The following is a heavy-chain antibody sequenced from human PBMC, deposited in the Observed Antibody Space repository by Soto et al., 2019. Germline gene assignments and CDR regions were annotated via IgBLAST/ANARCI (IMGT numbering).Heavy chain of an antibody. CDR1: GGSISSGDYY. V-gene: IGHV4-30-4*01. J-gene: IGHJ4*02. Sequence: QVQLQESGPGLVKPSQTLSLTCTVSGGSISSGDYYWTWIRQPPGKGLEWIGYIYYSGYTYYNPSLKSRITRSVDTSKNQFSLKLTSVTAADTAVYFCARGGNGYHILTGFSSHYWGQGTLVTVSS. CDR3: ARGGNGYHILTGFSSHY. CDR2: IYYSGYT. D-gene: IGHD3-9*01.